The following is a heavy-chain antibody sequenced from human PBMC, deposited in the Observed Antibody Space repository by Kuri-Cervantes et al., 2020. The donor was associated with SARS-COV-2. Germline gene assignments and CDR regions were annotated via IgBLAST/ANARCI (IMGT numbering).Heavy chain of an antibody. D-gene: IGHD3-3*01. CDR1: GGSISSGGYY. CDR3: ASRNDDFWSGPPYYYYYMDV. CDR2: IYHSGST. J-gene: IGHJ6*03. V-gene: IGHV4-30-2*01. Sequence: SETLSLSCTVSGGSISSGGYYWSWIRQPPGKGLEWIGYIYHSGSTYYNPSLKSRVTISVDRSENQFSLKLSSVTAADTAVYYCASRNDDFWSGPPYYYYYMDVWGKGTAVTVSS.